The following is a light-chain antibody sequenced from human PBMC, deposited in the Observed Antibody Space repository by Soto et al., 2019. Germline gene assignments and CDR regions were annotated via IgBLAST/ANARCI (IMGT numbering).Light chain of an antibody. CDR1: QSISTW. CDR2: KAS. J-gene: IGKJ4*01. V-gene: IGKV1-5*03. CDR3: QQYNTYPLT. Sequence: DIQMTQSPSTLSASVGDRVTITCRASQSISTWLAWYQQKPGKAPKLLIYKASSLESGVQSRFSGSGSGTDFALTISSLQPDDFAAYYCQQYNTYPLTFGGGTTVEIK.